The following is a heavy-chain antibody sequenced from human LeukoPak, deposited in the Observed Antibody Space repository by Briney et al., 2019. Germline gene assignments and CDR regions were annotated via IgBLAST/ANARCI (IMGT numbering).Heavy chain of an antibody. V-gene: IGHV3-30*02. J-gene: IGHJ4*02. Sequence: GGSLRLSRAASGFTFSSYGMHWVRQAPGKGLEWVAFIRYDGSNKYYADSVKGRFTISRDNSKNTLYLQMNSLRAEDTAVYYCAKDKAPLYSGYDWDLDFWGQGTLVTVSS. CDR1: GFTFSSYG. D-gene: IGHD5-12*01. CDR3: AKDKAPLYSGYDWDLDF. CDR2: IRYDGSNK.